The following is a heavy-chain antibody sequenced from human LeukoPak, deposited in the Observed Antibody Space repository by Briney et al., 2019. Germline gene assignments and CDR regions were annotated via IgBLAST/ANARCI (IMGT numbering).Heavy chain of an antibody. CDR2: ISSNGGST. J-gene: IGHJ5*02. D-gene: IGHD3-10*01. CDR3: VKGDLSCCFDP. V-gene: IGHV3-64D*06. CDR1: GFTFSSYA. Sequence: GGSLRLSCSASGFTFSSYAMNWVRQAPGKGLEYVSAISSNGGSTYYADSVKGRFTISRDNSKNTLYLQMSSLRAEDTAVYYCVKGDLSCCFDPWGQGTLVTVSS.